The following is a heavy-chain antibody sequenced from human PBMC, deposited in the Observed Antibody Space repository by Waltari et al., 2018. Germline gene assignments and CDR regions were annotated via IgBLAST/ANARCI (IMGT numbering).Heavy chain of an antibody. CDR3: VRDSSSGNVGPYYGMDV. D-gene: IGHD3-22*01. CDR2: INHDGSST. Sequence: EVQLVESGGGLVQPGGSLRLSCAASGFTFSRFWMHWVRQAPGKGPVWVARINHDGSSTSDGEFVEGRFNISRKNGNNTIYLKMNTLRGEDAAVYFCVRDSSSGNVGPYYGMDVWGQGTTVTVSS. V-gene: IGHV3-74*01. J-gene: IGHJ6*02. CDR1: GFTFSRFW.